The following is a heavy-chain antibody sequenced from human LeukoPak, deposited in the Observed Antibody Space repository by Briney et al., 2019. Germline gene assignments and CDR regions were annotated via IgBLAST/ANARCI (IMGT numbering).Heavy chain of an antibody. CDR2: ISSSSSAI. J-gene: IGHJ3*02. CDR3: ASGSNGLHAFDI. Sequence: GGSLRLSCAASGFTFSDYYMSWIRQAPGKGLEWVSYISSSSSAIYYADSVKGRFTISRDNAKNSLSLQMNSLRAEDTAVYYCASGSNGLHAFDIWGQGTMVTVSS. CDR1: GFTFSDYY. V-gene: IGHV3-11*04. D-gene: IGHD2-21*02.